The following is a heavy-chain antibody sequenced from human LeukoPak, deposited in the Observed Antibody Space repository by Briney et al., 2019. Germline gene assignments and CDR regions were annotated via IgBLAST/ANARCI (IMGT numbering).Heavy chain of an antibody. D-gene: IGHD6-19*01. Sequence: GGSLRLSCVVSGISLTNYAMTWVRQAPGKGLEWVSYISERGGSTTYADFVKGRFTISRDNSKNTLYLQMNSLRAEDTAVYYCARAAPPSGWFDYWGQGTLVTVSS. V-gene: IGHV3-23*01. CDR3: ARAAPPSGWFDY. J-gene: IGHJ4*02. CDR2: ISERGGST. CDR1: GISLTNYA.